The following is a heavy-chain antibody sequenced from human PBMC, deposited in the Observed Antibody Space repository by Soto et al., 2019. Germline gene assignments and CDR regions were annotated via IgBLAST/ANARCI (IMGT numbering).Heavy chain of an antibody. Sequence: QVQLVESGGGLVKPGGSLRLSCAASGFSFSDSYMSWVRQAPGQGLEWVSYISGTSGYTGYADSVKGRFTISRDNAKNSVYLQMNSLRVEDTAVYYCARDRGGYGPPDVWGQGTTVTVSS. D-gene: IGHD3-10*01. V-gene: IGHV3-11*06. CDR3: ARDRGGYGPPDV. J-gene: IGHJ6*02. CDR1: GFSFSDSY. CDR2: ISGTSGYT.